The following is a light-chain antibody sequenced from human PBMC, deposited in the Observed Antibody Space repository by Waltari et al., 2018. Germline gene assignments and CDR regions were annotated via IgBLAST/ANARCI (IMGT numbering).Light chain of an antibody. V-gene: IGKV1-12*01. CDR2: AAS. CDR1: QDIGRW. CDR3: QQTNTFPFT. J-gene: IGKJ2*01. Sequence: DIQMIQSPSSVSASLGDSVTITCRASQDIGRWLAWYQHKPGRTPNLLIFAASSLQNGVPSRFSGSGSGTYFTLTINSLQPEDFATYYCQQTNTFPFTFGQGTKLEIK.